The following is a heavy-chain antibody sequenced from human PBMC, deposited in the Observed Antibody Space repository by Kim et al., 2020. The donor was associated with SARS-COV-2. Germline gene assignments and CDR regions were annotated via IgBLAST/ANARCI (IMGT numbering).Heavy chain of an antibody. CDR3: ARKGVAVAGSFDY. Sequence: GGSLRLSCAASGFTFSSYAMHWVRQAPGKGLEWVAVISYDGSNKYYADSVKGRFTISRDNSKNTLYLQMNSLRAEDTAVYYCARKGVAVAGSFDYWGQGT. D-gene: IGHD6-19*01. CDR2: ISYDGSNK. CDR1: GFTFSSYA. J-gene: IGHJ4*02. V-gene: IGHV3-30-3*01.